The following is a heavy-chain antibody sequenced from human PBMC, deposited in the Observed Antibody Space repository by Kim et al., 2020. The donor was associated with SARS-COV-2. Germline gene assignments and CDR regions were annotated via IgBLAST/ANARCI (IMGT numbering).Heavy chain of an antibody. J-gene: IGHJ4*02. CDR1: GFTFSSYR. CDR3: ARIAVTGTGGPFDY. Sequence: GGSLRLSCVASGFTFSSYRMHWVRQAPGKGLEWVAAISEDGSDKYYPDSVKGRFTISRDNSKNTLDLQMNGPRAEDTAVFYCARIAVTGTGGPFDYWGQGALVTVSS. V-gene: IGHV3-30-3*01. CDR2: ISEDGSDK. D-gene: IGHD6-19*01.